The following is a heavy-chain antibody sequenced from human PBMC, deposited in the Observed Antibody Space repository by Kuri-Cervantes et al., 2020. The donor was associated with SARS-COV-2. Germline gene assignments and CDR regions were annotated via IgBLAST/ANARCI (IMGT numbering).Heavy chain of an antibody. J-gene: IGHJ5*02. CDR3: ARDGTAGGSYNWFDP. CDR2: VSHSGTII. Sequence: GGSLRLSCAASGFAFGDYYMSWIRQAPGKGLEWVSYVSHSGTIIYQADSVKGRFTISRDNAKNSLCLQMNSLRGEDTAVYYCARDGTAGGSYNWFDPWGQGTLVTVSS. CDR1: GFAFGDYY. V-gene: IGHV3-11*01. D-gene: IGHD1-26*01.